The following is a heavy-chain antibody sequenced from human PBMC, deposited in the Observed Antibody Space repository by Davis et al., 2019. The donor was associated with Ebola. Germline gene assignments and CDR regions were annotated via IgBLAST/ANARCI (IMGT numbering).Heavy chain of an antibody. Sequence: MPSETLSLTCTVSGGSVSSGSYYWSWIRQPPGKGLEWIGYIYYSGSTNYNPSLKSRVTISVDTSKNQFSLKLSSVTAAATAVYYCARGSGDCGGDCYIYYYYGMDVWGQGTTVTVSS. D-gene: IGHD2-21*01. CDR2: IYYSGST. CDR3: ARGSGDCGGDCYIYYYYGMDV. V-gene: IGHV4-61*01. CDR1: GGSVSSGSYY. J-gene: IGHJ6*02.